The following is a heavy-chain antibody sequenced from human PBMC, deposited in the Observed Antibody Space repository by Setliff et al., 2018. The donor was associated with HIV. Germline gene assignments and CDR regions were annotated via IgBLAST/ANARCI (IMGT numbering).Heavy chain of an antibody. CDR1: GFTFSSYG. V-gene: IGHV3-33*01. J-gene: IGHJ6*03. D-gene: IGHD2-2*01. CDR3: ARGGYCSSITCLIPYYYYYMDV. Sequence: GGSLRLSCAASGFTFSSYGMHWVRQAPGKGLEWVAVIWYDGSNKYYADSVKGRFTISRDNSKNTLYLQMNSLRAEDTAVYYCARGGYCSSITCLIPYYYYYMDVWGKGTTVTVSS. CDR2: IWYDGSNK.